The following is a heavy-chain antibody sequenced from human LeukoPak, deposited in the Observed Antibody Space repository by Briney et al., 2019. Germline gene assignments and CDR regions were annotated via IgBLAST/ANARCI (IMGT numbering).Heavy chain of an antibody. J-gene: IGHJ4*02. CDR1: GFTVSSNY. Sequence: GGSLRLSCAASGFTVSSNYMSWVRQAPGKGLGWVAVIYSGGGTYHADSVKGRFTISRDISKNTLYLQMNSLRAEDTAVYFCAGGTISPRYYFDYWGRGTLVTVSS. CDR3: AGGTISPRYYFDY. V-gene: IGHV3-66*02. CDR2: IYSGGGT. D-gene: IGHD3-3*01.